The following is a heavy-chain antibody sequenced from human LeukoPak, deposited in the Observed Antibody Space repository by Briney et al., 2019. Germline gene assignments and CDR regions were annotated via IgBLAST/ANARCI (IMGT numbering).Heavy chain of an antibody. D-gene: IGHD3-22*01. CDR2: INPSGGST. CDR3: ARVLRYYYDSSGYYFDY. CDR1: GYTFTSYY. Sequence: GASVRVSCKASGYTFTSYYMHWVRQAPGQGLEWMGIINPSGGSTSYAQKFQGRVTMTRDTSTSTVYMELSSLRSEDTAVYYCARVLRYYYDSSGYYFDYWGQGTLVTVSS. J-gene: IGHJ4*02. V-gene: IGHV1-46*01.